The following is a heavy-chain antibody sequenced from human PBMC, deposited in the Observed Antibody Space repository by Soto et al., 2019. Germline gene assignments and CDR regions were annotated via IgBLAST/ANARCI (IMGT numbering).Heavy chain of an antibody. D-gene: IGHD2-15*01. CDR1: GYTFSSYA. CDR3: AKVVGLVDPYDY. CDR2: ISGSGGST. J-gene: IGHJ4*02. V-gene: IGHV3-23*01. Sequence: PGVSLRLSCAASGYTFSSYAMSWVRQAPGKGLEWVSAISGSGGSTYYADSLKGRFTISRDNSKNTLYLQMSSLGAEDTAVYYCAKVVGLVDPYDYWGQGIQVTVSS.